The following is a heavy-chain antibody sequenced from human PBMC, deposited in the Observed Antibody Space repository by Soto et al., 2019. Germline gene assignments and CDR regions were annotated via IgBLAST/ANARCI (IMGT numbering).Heavy chain of an antibody. CDR2: IWHDGSNK. CDR3: ASPDHGMDV. CDR1: GFTFSSYG. V-gene: IGHV3-33*01. Sequence: PGGSLRLSCAASGFTFSSYGMHWVRQAPGKGLEWVAVIWHDGSNKYYADSVKGRFTISRDNSKNTLYLQMNSLRAEDTAVYYCASPDHGMDVWGQGTTVTVSS. J-gene: IGHJ6*02.